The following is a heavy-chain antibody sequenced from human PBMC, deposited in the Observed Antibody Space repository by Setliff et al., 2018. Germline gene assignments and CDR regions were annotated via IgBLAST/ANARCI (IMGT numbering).Heavy chain of an antibody. CDR1: GGSISNTYYY. CDR3: ARMSGFQYIDV. J-gene: IGHJ6*03. Sequence: SETLSLTCTVSGGSISNTYYYWSWIRQPAGQGLEWIGQIYTSWSTNYNPSLKSRVTISVDTSKNQFSLKLSSVTAADTAVYYCARMSGFQYIDVWDKGTTVTVSS. D-gene: IGHD3-3*01. V-gene: IGHV4-61*09. CDR2: IYTSWST.